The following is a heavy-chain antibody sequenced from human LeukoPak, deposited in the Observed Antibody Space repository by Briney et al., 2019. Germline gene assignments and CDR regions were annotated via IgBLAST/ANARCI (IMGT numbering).Heavy chain of an antibody. D-gene: IGHD3-10*01. CDR1: GGSISSGSYY. V-gene: IGHV4-61*02. J-gene: IGHJ5*02. CDR3: ARDHYYGSGSYYNVFRGFDP. CDR2: IYTSGST. Sequence: SETLSLTCTVSGGSISSGSYYWSWIRQPAGKGLEWIGRIYTSGSTNYNPSLKSRVTISVDTSKNQFSLKLSSVTAADTAVYYCARDHYYGSGSYYNVFRGFDPWGQGTLVTVSS.